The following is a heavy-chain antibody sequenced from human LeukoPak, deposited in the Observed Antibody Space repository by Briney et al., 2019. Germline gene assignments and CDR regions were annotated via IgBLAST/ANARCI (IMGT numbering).Heavy chain of an antibody. CDR3: ARRAAAVPHYYYYMDV. V-gene: IGHV3-7*01. CDR1: GFTFSSYW. CDR2: IKQDGSEK. D-gene: IGHD6-13*01. Sequence: GGSLRLFCAASGFTFSSYWMSWVRQAPGKGLEWVANIKQDGSEKYYVDSVKGRLTISRDNAKNSLYLQMNSLRAEDTAVYYCARRAAAVPHYYYYMDVWGKGTTVTVSS. J-gene: IGHJ6*03.